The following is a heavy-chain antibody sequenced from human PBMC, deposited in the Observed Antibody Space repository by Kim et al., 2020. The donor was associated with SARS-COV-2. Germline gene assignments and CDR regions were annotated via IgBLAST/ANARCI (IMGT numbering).Heavy chain of an antibody. Sequence: GESLKISCKGSGYSFTSYWIGWVRQMPGKGLEWMGIIYPGDSDTRYSPSFQGQVTISADKSISTAYLQWSSLKASDTAMYYCARQVKQGIAVAPWWYFDLWGRGTLVTVSS. CDR2: IYPGDSDT. CDR1: GYSFTSYW. D-gene: IGHD6-19*01. CDR3: ARQVKQGIAVAPWWYFDL. V-gene: IGHV5-51*01. J-gene: IGHJ2*01.